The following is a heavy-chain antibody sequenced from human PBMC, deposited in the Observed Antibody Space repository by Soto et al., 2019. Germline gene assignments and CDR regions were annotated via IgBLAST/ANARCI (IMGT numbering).Heavy chain of an antibody. J-gene: IGHJ4*02. Sequence: SVKVSCKASGGTFSSYAISWVRQAPGQGLEWMGGIIPIFGTANYAQKFQGRVTITADESTSTAYMELSSLRSEDTAVYYCARPKTPIPLWDTFDYWGQGTLVTVSS. CDR3: ARPKTPIPLWDTFDY. D-gene: IGHD5-18*01. V-gene: IGHV1-69*13. CDR2: IIPIFGTA. CDR1: GGTFSSYA.